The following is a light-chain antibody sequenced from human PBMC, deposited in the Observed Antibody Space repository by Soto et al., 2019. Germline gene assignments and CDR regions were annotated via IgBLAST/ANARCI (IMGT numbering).Light chain of an antibody. CDR3: CSYAGGRTYV. CDR2: EGT. Sequence: SALTQPGSVSGSPGQSIIISCSGSSNDVGGYSLVSWYQHHPAKAPKVIIYEGTKRPSGLSTRFSGSKSGNTASLTISGLQAEDEADYYCCSYAGGRTYVFGSGTKVTV. CDR1: SNDVGGYSL. J-gene: IGLJ1*01. V-gene: IGLV2-23*01.